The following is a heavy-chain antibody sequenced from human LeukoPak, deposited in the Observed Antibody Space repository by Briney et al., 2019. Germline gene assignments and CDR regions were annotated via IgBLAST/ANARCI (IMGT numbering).Heavy chain of an antibody. Sequence: PGGSLRLSCTVSGFTFDDYAMHWVRHTPGKGLEWVAGITWNRDYIGYGDSVKGRFTISRDNVKNVLYLQMNSLRPEDTALYYCAKDLSSAITSALVLDVWGQGTTV. CDR1: GFTFDDYA. CDR2: ITWNRDYI. V-gene: IGHV3-9*01. D-gene: IGHD3-22*01. J-gene: IGHJ6*02. CDR3: AKDLSSAITSALVLDV.